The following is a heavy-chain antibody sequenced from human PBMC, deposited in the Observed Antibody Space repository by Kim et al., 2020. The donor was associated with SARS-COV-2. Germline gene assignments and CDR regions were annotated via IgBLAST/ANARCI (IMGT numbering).Heavy chain of an antibody. CDR2: VIPIFGTA. CDR1: GGTFSNYA. CDR3: ARCRDYYGSGSSKYYYGMDV. D-gene: IGHD3-10*01. Sequence: SVKVSCKASGGTFSNYAISWVRQAPGQGLEWMVGVIPIFGTANYAQKFQGRVTITADESTSTAYMELSSLRSEDTAVYFCARCRDYYGSGSSKYYYGMDVWGQGTTVTVSS. J-gene: IGHJ6*02. V-gene: IGHV1-69*13.